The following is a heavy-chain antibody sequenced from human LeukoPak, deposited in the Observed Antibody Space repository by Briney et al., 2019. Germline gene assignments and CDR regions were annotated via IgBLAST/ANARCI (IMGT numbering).Heavy chain of an antibody. CDR3: ARGPILLWIHNGMDV. CDR2: IRNKDYDIIT. Sequence: GGSLRLSCTASGFMFGDHAMSWVRQAAGKGLEWVGFIRNKDYDIITEYSAAVKGRFTISRHDSKGIASLQMDSLKIEDTAFYYCARGPILLWIHNGMDVWGQGTTVIVSS. J-gene: IGHJ6*02. D-gene: IGHD3-10*01. CDR1: GFMFGDHA. V-gene: IGHV3-49*04.